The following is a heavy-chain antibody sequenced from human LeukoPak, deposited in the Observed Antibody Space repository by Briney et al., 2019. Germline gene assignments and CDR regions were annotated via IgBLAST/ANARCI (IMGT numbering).Heavy chain of an antibody. Sequence: SETLSLTCAVYGGSFSGYYWSWIRQPPGKGLEWIGEINHSGSTNYNPSLKSRVTISVDTSKNQFSLRLSSVTPADTAVYYCAREDWTTLDYWGQGTLVTVSS. CDR1: GGSFSGYY. D-gene: IGHD3/OR15-3a*01. CDR2: INHSGST. V-gene: IGHV4-34*01. J-gene: IGHJ4*02. CDR3: AREDWTTLDY.